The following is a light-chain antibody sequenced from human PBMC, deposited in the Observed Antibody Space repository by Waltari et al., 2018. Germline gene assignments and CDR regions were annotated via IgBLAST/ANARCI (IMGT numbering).Light chain of an antibody. CDR2: QTT. J-gene: IGLJ2*01. CDR1: KLGATY. CDR3: QAGDSTYARV. Sequence: SYELTQPTSVSVAPGQTASITCSGDKLGATYACWYQQKPGQSPVLVIHQTTRRPSGIPERFSGSNSGNTATLTISGSQTIDEADYHCQAGDSTYARVFGGGTKLTVL. V-gene: IGLV3-1*01.